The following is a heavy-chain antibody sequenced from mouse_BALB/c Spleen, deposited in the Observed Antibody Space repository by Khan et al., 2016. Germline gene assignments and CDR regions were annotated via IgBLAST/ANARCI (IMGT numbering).Heavy chain of an antibody. CDR1: GFTFSSYG. CDR2: ISSGGSYT. D-gene: IGHD1-1*01. J-gene: IGHJ2*01. V-gene: IGHV5-6*01. Sequence: EVELVESGGDLVKPGGSLKLSCAASGFTFSSYGMSWVRQTPDKRLEWVATISSGGSYTYYPDSVKGRFTISRDNAKNTLYLQMSSLKSEDTAIYYFARQFITTVVSDYWGQGTTLTFSS. CDR3: ARQFITTVVSDY.